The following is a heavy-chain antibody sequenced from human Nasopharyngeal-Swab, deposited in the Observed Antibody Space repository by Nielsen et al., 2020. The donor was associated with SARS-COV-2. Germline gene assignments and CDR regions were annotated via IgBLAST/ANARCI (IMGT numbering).Heavy chain of an antibody. V-gene: IGHV3-66*01. CDR3: ARDPTSYYDILTGYNSGGDQ. Sequence: GESLKISCAASRITVSHYYMSWVRQAPGKGLEWVSTIYSDGRTYYADSLRGRITISRDNSDNTLYLRMNSLRAEDTAVYYCARDPTSYYDILTGYNSGGDQWGQGTLVTVSS. CDR2: IYSDGRT. CDR1: RITVSHYY. J-gene: IGHJ4*02. D-gene: IGHD3-9*01.